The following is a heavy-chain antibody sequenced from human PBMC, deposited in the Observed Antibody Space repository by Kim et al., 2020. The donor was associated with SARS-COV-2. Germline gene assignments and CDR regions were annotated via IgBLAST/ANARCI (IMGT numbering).Heavy chain of an antibody. J-gene: IGHJ6*02. CDR1: GFTFSSYA. CDR2: ISGSGGST. D-gene: IGHD3-10*01. V-gene: IGHV3-23*01. Sequence: GGSLRLSCAASGFTFSSYAMSWVRQAPGKGLEWVSAISGSGGSTYYADSVKGRFTISRDNSKNTLYLQMNSLRAEDTAVYYCAKDMVRGVIWGGMDVWGQGTMVTVSS. CDR3: AKDMVRGVIWGGMDV.